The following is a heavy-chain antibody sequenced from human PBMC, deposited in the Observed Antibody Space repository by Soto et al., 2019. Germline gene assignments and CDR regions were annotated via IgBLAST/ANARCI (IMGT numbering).Heavy chain of an antibody. Sequence: EVQLLESGGGFVQPGGSLRLSCAASGFTFSSYAMSWVRQAPGKGLEWVSAISGSGGSTYYADSVRGRFTISRDNSRNTLYLQMNRRRAEDTAVYYCAKDHSSDFPDYWGQGTLVTVSS. CDR3: AKDHSSDFPDY. CDR1: GFTFSSYA. D-gene: IGHD6-19*01. CDR2: ISGSGGST. J-gene: IGHJ4*02. V-gene: IGHV3-23*01.